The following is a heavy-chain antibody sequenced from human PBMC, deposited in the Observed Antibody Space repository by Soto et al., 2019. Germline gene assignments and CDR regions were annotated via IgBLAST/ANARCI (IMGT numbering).Heavy chain of an antibody. V-gene: IGHV1-69*12. CDR2: IIPIFGTA. D-gene: IGHD2-2*01. CDR3: ARVLVPAPTDY. CDR1: GGTFSSYA. Sequence: QVQLVQSGAEVKKPGSSVKVSCKASGGTFSSYAISWVRQAPGQGLEWMGGIIPIFGTANYAQKFQGRVTITADESTSTADMELSSLRSEDAAVYYCARVLVPAPTDYWGQGTLVTVSS. J-gene: IGHJ4*02.